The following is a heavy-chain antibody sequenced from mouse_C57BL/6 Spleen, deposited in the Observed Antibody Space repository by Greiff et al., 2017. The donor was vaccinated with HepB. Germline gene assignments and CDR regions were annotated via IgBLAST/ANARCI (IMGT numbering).Heavy chain of an antibody. CDR1: GYTFTSYW. CDR3: AIDSSGSAFAY. D-gene: IGHD3-2*01. J-gene: IGHJ3*01. V-gene: IGHV1-64*01. CDR2: IHPNSGST. Sequence: QVQLQQPGAELVKPGASVKLSCKASGYTFTSYWMHWVKQRPGQGLEWIGMIHPNSGSTNYNEKFKSKATQTVDKSSCTAYMQLSSLTSEVSAVYYRAIDSSGSAFAYWGQGTLVTVSA.